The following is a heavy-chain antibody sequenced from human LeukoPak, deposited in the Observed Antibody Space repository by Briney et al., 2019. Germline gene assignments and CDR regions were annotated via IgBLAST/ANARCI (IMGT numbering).Heavy chain of an antibody. J-gene: IGHJ5*02. CDR2: IGGSGGTT. D-gene: IGHD1-20*01. CDR3: ARQITGTTRWFDP. CDR1: GFTFSSYA. V-gene: IGHV3-23*01. Sequence: GGSLRLACAASGFTFSSYAMSWVRQAPGKGLEWVSSIGGSGGTTYYADSVKGRFTISRDNSKNTLYLQMNSLRAEDTAVYYCARQITGTTRWFDPWGQGTLVTVSS.